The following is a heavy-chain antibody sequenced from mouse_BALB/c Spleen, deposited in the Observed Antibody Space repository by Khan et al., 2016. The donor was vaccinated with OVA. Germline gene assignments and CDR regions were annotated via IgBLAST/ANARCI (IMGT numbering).Heavy chain of an antibody. D-gene: IGHD2-14*01. CDR3: ARGGYGSFAF. CDR1: GFTFSDYY. V-gene: IGHV5-4*02. Sequence: EVELVESGGGLVKPGGSLKLSCAASGFTFSDYYMYWVRQTPEKRLEWVATISDGGNYTSYPDSVKGRFTISRANAKNNLYLQMSSLKSEDTAMYYCARGGYGSFAFWGQGTLVTVSA. CDR2: ISDGGNYT. J-gene: IGHJ3*01.